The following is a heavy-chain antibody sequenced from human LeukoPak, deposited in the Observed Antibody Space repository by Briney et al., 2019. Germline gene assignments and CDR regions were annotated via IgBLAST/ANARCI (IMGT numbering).Heavy chain of an antibody. D-gene: IGHD4-17*01. CDR2: ISYDGSNK. Sequence: PGGSLRLSCAASGFTFSSYGMHWVRQAPGKGLEWVAVISYDGSNKYYADSVKGRFTISRDSSKNTLYLQMNSLRAEDTAVYYCAKDSDYGDPLGYFDYWGQGTLVTVSS. CDR3: AKDSDYGDPLGYFDY. J-gene: IGHJ4*02. V-gene: IGHV3-30*18. CDR1: GFTFSSYG.